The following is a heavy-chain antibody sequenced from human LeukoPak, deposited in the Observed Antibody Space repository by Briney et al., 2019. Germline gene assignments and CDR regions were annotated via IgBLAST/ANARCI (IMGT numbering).Heavy chain of an antibody. Sequence: GASVKVSCKASGYTFTSYGISWVRQAPGQGLEWMGWISAYNGNTNYAQKLQGRVTMTTDTSTSTAYMELRSLRSDDTAVYYCARANYDSSGYNIQNAFDIRGQGTMVTVSS. CDR2: ISAYNGNT. J-gene: IGHJ3*02. CDR3: ARANYDSSGYNIQNAFDI. CDR1: GYTFTSYG. D-gene: IGHD3-22*01. V-gene: IGHV1-18*01.